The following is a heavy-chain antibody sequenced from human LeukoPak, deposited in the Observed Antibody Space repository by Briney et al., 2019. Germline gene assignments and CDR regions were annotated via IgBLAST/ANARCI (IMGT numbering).Heavy chain of an antibody. V-gene: IGHV4-34*01. J-gene: IGHJ5*02. Sequence: SETLSLTCAVYGGSFSGYYWSWIRQPPGKGLEWIGEINHNGSTNYNPSLKSRVTISVDTSKNQFSLKLSSVTAADTAVYYCASSYSSSWSGWFDPWGQGTLVTVSS. CDR3: ASSYSSSWSGWFDP. CDR1: GGSFSGYY. D-gene: IGHD6-13*01. CDR2: INHNGST.